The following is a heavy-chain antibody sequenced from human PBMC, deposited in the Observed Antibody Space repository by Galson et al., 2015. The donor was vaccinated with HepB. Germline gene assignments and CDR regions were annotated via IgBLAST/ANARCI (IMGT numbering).Heavy chain of an antibody. CDR2: IRGSDTDT. D-gene: IGHD6-19*01. CDR1: GFTFSNYA. CDR3: VKGRGGLPVAGTFDD. Sequence: SLRLSCAASGFTFSNYAMNWVRQAPGKGLEWVSAIRGSDTDTYYADSVKGRFTLSRDNSKNTLYLQMNSLRGDDTAIYYCVKGRGGLPVAGTFDDWGQGTLVTVSS. V-gene: IGHV3-23*01. J-gene: IGHJ4*02.